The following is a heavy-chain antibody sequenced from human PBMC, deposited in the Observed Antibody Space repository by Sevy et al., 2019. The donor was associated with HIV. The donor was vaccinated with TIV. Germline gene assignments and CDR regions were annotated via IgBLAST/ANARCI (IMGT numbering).Heavy chain of an antibody. V-gene: IGHV3-33*07. CDR3: ARGYSNYLS. J-gene: IGHJ5*01. D-gene: IGHD4-4*01. CDR2: IWYDGSNK. CDR1: GFSFSSYG. Sequence: GGSLRLSCEASGFSFSSYGMYWVRQAPGKGLEWVATIWYDGSNKYYGDSVKGRFTISRDNSKNTLFLLMNSLRAEDTAVYYCARGYSNYLSWGRNPGHRLL.